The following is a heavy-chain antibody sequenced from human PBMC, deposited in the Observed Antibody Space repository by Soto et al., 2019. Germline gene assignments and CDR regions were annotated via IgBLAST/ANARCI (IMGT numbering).Heavy chain of an antibody. CDR2: IKSKTDGGTT. Sequence: PGGSLRLSCAASGFTFSNAWMSWVRQAPGKGLEWVGRIKSKTDGGTTDYAAPVKGRFTISRDDSKNTLYLQMNSLKTEDTAVYYCTTGLDSSGWYLYDLGAFQHWGQGTLVTVSS. J-gene: IGHJ1*01. V-gene: IGHV3-15*01. D-gene: IGHD6-19*01. CDR3: TTGLDSSGWYLYDLGAFQH. CDR1: GFTFSNAW.